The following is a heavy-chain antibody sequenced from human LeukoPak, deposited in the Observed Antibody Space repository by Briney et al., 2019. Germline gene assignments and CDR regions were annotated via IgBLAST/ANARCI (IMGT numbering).Heavy chain of an antibody. V-gene: IGHV4-61*02. Sequence: SETLSLTCTVSGASITSGNYFWYWLRQPAGKRRHWIGRIYTSGHTNYNPSLKSRVTMSLAPSKNQFSLKMSSVTAADTAVYYCASGAWSGYYYYGMDVWGQGTTVTVSS. CDR1: GASITSGNYF. CDR2: IYTSGHT. D-gene: IGHD3-3*01. CDR3: ASGAWSGYYYYGMDV. J-gene: IGHJ6*02.